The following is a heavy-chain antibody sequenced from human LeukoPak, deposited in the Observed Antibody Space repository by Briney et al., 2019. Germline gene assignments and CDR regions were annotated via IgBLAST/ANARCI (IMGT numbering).Heavy chain of an antibody. CDR1: GFTFTSYA. D-gene: IGHD3-10*01. CDR3: ARIGSGSPLGY. CDR2: ISYDGSNK. V-gene: IGHV3-30*04. Sequence: PGGSLRLSCAASGFTFTSYAMHRVRQAPGKGLEWVAVISYDGSNKYYADSVKGRFTISRDNSKNTLYLQMNSLRAEDTAVYYCARIGSGSPLGYWGQGTLVTVSS. J-gene: IGHJ4*02.